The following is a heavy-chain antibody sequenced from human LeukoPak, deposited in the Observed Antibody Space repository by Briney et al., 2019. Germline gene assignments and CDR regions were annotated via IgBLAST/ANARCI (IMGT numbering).Heavy chain of an antibody. Sequence: SVNVSCKASGGTFSSYAISWVRQAPGQGLEWMGGIIPIFGTANYAQKFQGRVTITTDESTSTAYMELSSLRSEDTAVYYCAIDCGGNSEHAFDIWGQGTMVTVSS. V-gene: IGHV1-69*05. CDR1: GGTFSSYA. D-gene: IGHD4-23*01. J-gene: IGHJ3*02. CDR3: AIDCGGNSEHAFDI. CDR2: IIPIFGTA.